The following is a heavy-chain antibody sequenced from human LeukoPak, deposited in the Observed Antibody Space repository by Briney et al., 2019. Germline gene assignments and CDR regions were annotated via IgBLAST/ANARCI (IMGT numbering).Heavy chain of an antibody. CDR3: ARRYFDY. J-gene: IGHJ4*02. CDR1: GFTFSDYW. Sequence: PGGSLRLPCAASGFTFSDYWMQWVRQAPGKGLEWVANIRQDGNEKYYVDSVRGRFTISRDNAKNSLYLQMNSLRAEDTAIYYCARRYFDYWGQGTLVTVSS. CDR2: IRQDGNEK. V-gene: IGHV3-7*03.